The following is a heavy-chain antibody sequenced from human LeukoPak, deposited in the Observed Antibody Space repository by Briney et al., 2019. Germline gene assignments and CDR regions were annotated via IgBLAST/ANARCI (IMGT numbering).Heavy chain of an antibody. J-gene: IGHJ4*02. Sequence: GGSPRLCCAASGFTFSRYAMSWVRQAPGKGLEWVCGNANSVEGRFTISRDNSKNTLYLEINSLRAEDTAVYYCAKKTRDGYNPFDYLGQGTLVTVSS. V-gene: IGHV3-23*01. CDR1: GFTFSRYA. CDR3: AKKTRDGYNPFDY. D-gene: IGHD5-24*01.